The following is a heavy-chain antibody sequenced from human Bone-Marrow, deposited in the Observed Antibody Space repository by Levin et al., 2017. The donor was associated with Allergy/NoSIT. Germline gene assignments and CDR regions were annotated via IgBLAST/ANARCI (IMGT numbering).Heavy chain of an antibody. Sequence: PGGSLRLSCAASGFTFSSYAMTWVRQAPAKGLEWVSIISGTGGSTFYADSVKGRFTISRDNTKNTLYLQMNSLRAEDTAVYYCAKGGAASFYKYFDWWGQGTLVTVSS. CDR1: GFTFSSYA. V-gene: IGHV3-23*01. D-gene: IGHD3-10*01. J-gene: IGHJ4*02. CDR2: ISGTGGST. CDR3: AKGGAASFYKYFDW.